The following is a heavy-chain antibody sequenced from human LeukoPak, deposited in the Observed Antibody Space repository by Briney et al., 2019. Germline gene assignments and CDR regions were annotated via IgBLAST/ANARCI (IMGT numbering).Heavy chain of an antibody. D-gene: IGHD5-24*01. J-gene: IGHJ4*02. V-gene: IGHV3-23*01. CDR1: GFIFSSYA. CDR2: FSGTGATT. Sequence: PGGSLRLSCAASGFIFSSYAMNWIRQAPGKGLEWVSGFSGTGATTNYADSVKGRFTISRDTSKNTLYLQMDSLRAEDTALYYCARRDGYSMDYWGQGTLVTVSS. CDR3: ARRDGYSMDY.